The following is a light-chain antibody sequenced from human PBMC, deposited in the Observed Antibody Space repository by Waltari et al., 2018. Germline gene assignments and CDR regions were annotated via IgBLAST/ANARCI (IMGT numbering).Light chain of an antibody. CDR3: SSYAGDITLL. Sequence: QSALTQPATVSGSPGQSITISCTGTSSAFGGYNYVSWYQQHPGKAPNLIISEVSNRPYGVSNRFSRAQSGNTASLTISGLQTEDEADYYCSSYAGDITLLFGTGTKVSVL. CDR2: EVS. CDR1: SSAFGGYNY. V-gene: IGLV2-14*01. J-gene: IGLJ1*01.